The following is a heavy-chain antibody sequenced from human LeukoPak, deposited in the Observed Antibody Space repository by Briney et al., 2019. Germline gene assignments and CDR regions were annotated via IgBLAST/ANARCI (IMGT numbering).Heavy chain of an antibody. CDR3: ARYQLPQPGVSDP. D-gene: IGHD2-2*01. CDR1: GYTFTGYY. CDR2: ISAYNGNT. V-gene: IGHV1-18*04. J-gene: IGHJ5*02. Sequence: ASVKVSCKASGYTFTGYYMHWVRQAPGQGLEWMGWISAYNGNTNYAQKLQGRVTMTTDTSTSTAYMELRSLRSDDTAVYYCARYQLPQPGVSDPWGQGTLVTVSS.